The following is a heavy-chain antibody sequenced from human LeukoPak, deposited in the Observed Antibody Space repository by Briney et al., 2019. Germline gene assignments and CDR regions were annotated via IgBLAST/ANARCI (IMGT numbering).Heavy chain of an antibody. CDR2: IYSGGST. V-gene: IGHV3-66*02. CDR3: AREDCSSTSCYTGAGFVSY. J-gene: IGHJ4*02. Sequence: GGSLRLSCAASGFTVSSNYMSWVRQAPGKGLEWVSVIYSGGSTYYADSVKGRFTISRDNSKNTLYLQMNSLRAEDTAVYYCAREDCSSTSCYTGAGFVSYWGQGTLVTVSS. D-gene: IGHD2-2*02. CDR1: GFTVSSNY.